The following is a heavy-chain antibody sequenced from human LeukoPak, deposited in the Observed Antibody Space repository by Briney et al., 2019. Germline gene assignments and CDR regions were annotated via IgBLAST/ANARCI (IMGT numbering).Heavy chain of an antibody. CDR3: ARQLLIWATEY. CDR2: IYYGGNT. J-gene: IGHJ4*02. V-gene: IGHV4-34*01. D-gene: IGHD6-6*01. CDR1: GGSFSGYY. Sequence: SETLSLTCAVYGGSFSGYYWSWIRQPPGTGLEWIGSIYYGGNTYYNPSLKSRITISVDTSKNQFSLKLTSVTAADTAVYYCARQLLIWATEYWGQGALVTVSS.